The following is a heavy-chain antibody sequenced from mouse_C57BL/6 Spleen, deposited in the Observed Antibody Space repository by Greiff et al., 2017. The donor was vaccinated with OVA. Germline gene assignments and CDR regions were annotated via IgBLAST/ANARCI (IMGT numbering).Heavy chain of an antibody. Sequence: EVNLVESGGGLVKPGGSLKLSCAASGFTFSDYGMHWVRQAPEKGLEWVAYISSGSSTIYYADTVKGRFTISRDNAKNTLFLQMTSLRSEDTAMYYCAREGLLHFDYWGQGTTLTVSS. CDR3: AREGLLHFDY. CDR1: GFTFSDYG. J-gene: IGHJ2*01. V-gene: IGHV5-17*01. D-gene: IGHD2-3*01. CDR2: ISSGSSTI.